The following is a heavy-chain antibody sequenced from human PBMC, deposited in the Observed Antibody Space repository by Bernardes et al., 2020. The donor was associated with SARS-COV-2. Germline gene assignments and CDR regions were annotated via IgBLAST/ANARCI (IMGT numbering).Heavy chain of an antibody. CDR1: GYTFTGYY. Sequence: ASVKVSCKASGYTFTGYYMHWVRQAPGQGLEWMGWINPNSGGTNYAQKFQGWVTMTRDTSISTAYMELSRLRSDDTAVYYCARDSGGDYYDFWSGYYTGTYYFDYWGQGTLVTVSS. CDR3: ARDSGGDYYDFWSGYYTGTYYFDY. CDR2: INPNSGGT. D-gene: IGHD3-3*01. J-gene: IGHJ4*02. V-gene: IGHV1-2*04.